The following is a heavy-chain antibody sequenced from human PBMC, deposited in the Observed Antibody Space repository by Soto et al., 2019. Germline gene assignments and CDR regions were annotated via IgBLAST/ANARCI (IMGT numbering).Heavy chain of an antibody. V-gene: IGHV4-61*01. CDR3: ERSMVRRVVAFDY. CDR1: GGSVSSGSYY. D-gene: IGHD3-10*01. Sequence: PSETLSLTCTVSGGSVSSGSYYWSWIRQPPGKGLEWIGYIYYSGSTNYNPSLKSRVAISVDTSKNQFSLKLSSVTAADTAVYYCERSMVRRVVAFDYWGQGTLVTAPQ. CDR2: IYYSGST. J-gene: IGHJ4*02.